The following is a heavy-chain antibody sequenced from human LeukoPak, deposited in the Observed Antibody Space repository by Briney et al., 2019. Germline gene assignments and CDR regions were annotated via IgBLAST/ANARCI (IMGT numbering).Heavy chain of an antibody. CDR3: VRDQSEFDS. V-gene: IGHV4-59*01. CDR2: INYSGST. J-gene: IGHJ4*02. Sequence: SETLSLTCSVSGGSIKTYCWTWIRQPPGKGLEWIGYINYSGSTDSNASLMGRVTISLDTYKSQFSLELRSVTAADTAVYYCVRDQSEFDSWGQGTVVSVSS. CDR1: GGSIKTYC.